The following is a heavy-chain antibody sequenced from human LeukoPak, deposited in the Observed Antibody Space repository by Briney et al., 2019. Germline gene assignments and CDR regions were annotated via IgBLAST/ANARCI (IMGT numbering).Heavy chain of an antibody. V-gene: IGHV5-51*01. D-gene: IGHD3-3*01. J-gene: IGHJ4*02. CDR2: IYPGDSDT. CDR1: GYSLTSYW. CDR3: ARQTYDFWSGYPNYPFDY. Sequence: GESLKISCKGSGYSLTSYWIGWARQMPGKGLEWMGIIYPGDSDTRYSPSFQGQVTISADKSISTAYLQWSSLKASDTAMYYCARQTYDFWSGYPNYPFDYWGQGTLVTVSS.